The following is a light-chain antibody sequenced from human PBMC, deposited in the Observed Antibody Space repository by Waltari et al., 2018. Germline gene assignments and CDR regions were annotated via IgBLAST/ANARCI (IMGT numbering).Light chain of an antibody. CDR2: QIS. J-gene: IGLJ2*01. V-gene: IGLV7-46*01. Sequence: QAVVTQEPSLTVSPGGPVTPTCGSSPGIVPSGPYPSWFQKKPGQAPRTLIYQISNKHSWTPARFSGSLLGGKAALTLSGAQPEDEAEYYCLLTYSGPIGVFGGGTKLTVL. CDR1: PGIVPSGPY. CDR3: LLTYSGPIGV.